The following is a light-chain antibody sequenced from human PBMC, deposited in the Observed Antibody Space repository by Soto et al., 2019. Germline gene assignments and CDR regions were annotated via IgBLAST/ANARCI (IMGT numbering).Light chain of an antibody. Sequence: DIQMTQSPSTLSASVGDRVTITCRASQGIGDRLVWYQQTPGKAPKLLIFKASTSQSGVPSSFSGSGSGTEFTLTISSLQPGDFATYYCQQYYNYPLTFGGGTKVDIK. V-gene: IGKV1-5*03. CDR1: QGIGDR. CDR2: KAS. J-gene: IGKJ4*02. CDR3: QQYYNYPLT.